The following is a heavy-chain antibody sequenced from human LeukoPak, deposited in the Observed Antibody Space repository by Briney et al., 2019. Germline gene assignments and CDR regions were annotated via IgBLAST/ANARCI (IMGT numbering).Heavy chain of an antibody. CDR2: IKQDGSEK. V-gene: IGHV3-7*01. J-gene: IGHJ6*03. CDR3: ARDRYSSGWSDYMDV. CDR1: RFTFSSYW. D-gene: IGHD6-19*01. Sequence: GGSLRLSCAASRFTFSSYWMNWVRQAPGKGLEWVANIKQDGSEKYYVDSAKGRFTISRDNAKNSLYLQVNSLRAEDTAVYYCARDRYSSGWSDYMDVWGKGTTVTVSS.